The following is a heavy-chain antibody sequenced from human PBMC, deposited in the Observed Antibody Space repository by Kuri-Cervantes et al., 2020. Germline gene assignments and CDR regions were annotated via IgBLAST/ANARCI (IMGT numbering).Heavy chain of an antibody. D-gene: IGHD3-16*02. CDR2: MNPNSGNT. V-gene: IGHV1-8*02. J-gene: IGHJ6*02. CDR1: GYTFTSYY. CDR3: ARAIGMGTYYYYGMDV. Sequence: ASVKVSCKASGYTFTSYYMHWVRQATGQGLEWMGWMNPNSGNTGYAQKFQGRVTMTRNTSISTAYMELSSLRSEDTAVYYCARAIGMGTYYYYGMDVWGQGTTVTVSS.